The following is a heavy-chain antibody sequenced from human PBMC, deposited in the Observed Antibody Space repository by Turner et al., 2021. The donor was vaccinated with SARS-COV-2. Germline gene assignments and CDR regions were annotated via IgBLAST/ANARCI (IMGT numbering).Heavy chain of an antibody. CDR2: ISWNSGSI. Sequence: EVQLVESGGGLVQPGSSLRLSCAASGFTFDDYAMHWVRQAPGKGVVVVAGISWNSGSIGYADSVKGRFTISRDNDKNSLYLKMNSLRVEDTALYYCVKDLGYSSGGMDVWGQGTTVTVSS. J-gene: IGHJ6*02. D-gene: IGHD6-19*01. V-gene: IGHV3-9*01. CDR3: VKDLGYSSGGMDV. CDR1: GFTFDDYA.